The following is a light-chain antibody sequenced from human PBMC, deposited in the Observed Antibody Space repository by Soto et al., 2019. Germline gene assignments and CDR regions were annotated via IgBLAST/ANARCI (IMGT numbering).Light chain of an antibody. CDR2: GAS. J-gene: IGKJ4*01. CDR3: QQYNNWPPLT. Sequence: EIVMTQSPATLSLSPGERATLSCRASQSVRSNLAWYQQKPGQAPRLLIYGASTRATGIPARFIGTESGTEFTLTITSLQAEDSAIYYCQQYNNWPPLTFGGGTKVEI. V-gene: IGKV3-15*01. CDR1: QSVRSN.